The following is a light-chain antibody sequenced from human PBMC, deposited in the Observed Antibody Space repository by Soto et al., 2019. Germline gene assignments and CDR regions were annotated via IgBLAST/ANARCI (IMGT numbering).Light chain of an antibody. CDR2: DVS. V-gene: IGLV2-14*01. CDR3: SSYTRSTTLNVL. J-gene: IGLJ2*01. Sequence: QSALTQPASVSGSLGQSITISCTGTSSDVGGYKFVSWYQQHPGKVPKLLIYDVSNRPSGVSNRFSGSKSGNTASLTISGLQAEDEAEYYCSSYTRSTTLNVLFGGGTKLTVL. CDR1: SSDVGGYKF.